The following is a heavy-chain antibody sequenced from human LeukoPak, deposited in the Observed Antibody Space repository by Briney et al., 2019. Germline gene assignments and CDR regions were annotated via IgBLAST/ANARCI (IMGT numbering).Heavy chain of an antibody. CDR1: GFSFSGYG. V-gene: IGHV3-30*03. CDR3: ARDWARGDSYYVDY. CDR2: ISNDGTNK. D-gene: IGHD2-21*02. Sequence: AGGSLRLSCAASGFSFSGYGMHWVRQAPGKSLECVALISNDGTNKYYADSVKGRFTISRDNSKNTLYLQMDSLRTEDTAVYYCARDWARGDSYYVDYWGQGTLVTVSS. J-gene: IGHJ4*02.